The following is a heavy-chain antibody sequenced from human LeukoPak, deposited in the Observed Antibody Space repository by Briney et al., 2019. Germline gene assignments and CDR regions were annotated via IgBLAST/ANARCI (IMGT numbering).Heavy chain of an antibody. CDR2: INHSGST. D-gene: IGHD6-19*01. Sequence: PSGTLSLTCAVSGGSISSNNWWGWIRQPPGKGLEWIGEINHSGSTNYNPSLKSRVTISVDTSKNQFSLKLSSVTAADTAVYYCARFTGSSGWRYYYGMDVWGQGTTVTVSS. CDR1: GGSISSNNW. CDR3: ARFTGSSGWRYYYGMDV. J-gene: IGHJ6*02. V-gene: IGHV4-4*02.